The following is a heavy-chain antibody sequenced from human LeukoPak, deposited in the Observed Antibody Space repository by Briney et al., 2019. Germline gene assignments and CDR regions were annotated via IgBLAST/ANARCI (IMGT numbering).Heavy chain of an antibody. CDR3: AAKTYYDFWSGSKGVFYFDY. D-gene: IGHD3-3*01. V-gene: IGHV4-59*01. J-gene: IGHJ4*02. CDR2: IYYSGST. CDR1: GGSISSYY. Sequence: SETLSLTCTVSGGSISSYYWSWIRQPPGKGPEWIGYIYYSGSTNYNPSLKSRVTISVDTSKNQFSLKLSSVTAADTAVYYCAAKTYYDFWSGSKGVFYFDYWGQGTLVTVSS.